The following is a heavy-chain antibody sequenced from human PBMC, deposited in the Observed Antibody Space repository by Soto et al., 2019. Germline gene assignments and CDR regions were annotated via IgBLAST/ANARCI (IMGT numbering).Heavy chain of an antibody. CDR1: GDSIDTSSYC. Sequence: SETLSLTCTVSGDSIDTSSYCWGWIRQPPGKGLEWIGSVCYRGTTYYNPSLKSRLTISVDTSKRQFSLKLSSVTAADTAVFYCARQGEHSSSYFFDSWGQGXLVTVSS. D-gene: IGHD6-6*01. CDR2: VCYRGTT. CDR3: ARQGEHSSSYFFDS. J-gene: IGHJ4*02. V-gene: IGHV4-39*01.